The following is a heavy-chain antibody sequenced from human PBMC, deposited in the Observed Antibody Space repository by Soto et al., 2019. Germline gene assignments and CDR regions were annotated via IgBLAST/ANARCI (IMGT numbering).Heavy chain of an antibody. J-gene: IGHJ4*02. Sequence: PSETLSLTCTVSGGSISSGGYYWSWIRQHPGKGLEWIGYIYYSGSTYYNLSLKSRVTISVDTSKNQFSLKLSSVTAADTAVYYCARAVGYCSSTSCSTFDYWGQGTLVTVAS. V-gene: IGHV4-31*03. CDR1: GGSISSGGYY. D-gene: IGHD2-2*01. CDR2: IYYSGST. CDR3: ARAVGYCSSTSCSTFDY.